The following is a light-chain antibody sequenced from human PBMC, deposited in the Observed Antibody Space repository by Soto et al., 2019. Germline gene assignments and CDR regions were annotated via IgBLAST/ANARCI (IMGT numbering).Light chain of an antibody. J-gene: IGKJ4*01. CDR2: SAS. V-gene: IGKV3-15*01. CDR3: QQHSNWPPLT. CDR1: QSVSSN. Sequence: EIVLTQSPDTLSVSPGERVTLSCRASQSVSSNLAWYQQRPGQPPRLLIYSASSRDTGIPATFSGSGSGTEFTLIISSLQSEDFAFYYCQQHSNWPPLTFGGGTKVEIK.